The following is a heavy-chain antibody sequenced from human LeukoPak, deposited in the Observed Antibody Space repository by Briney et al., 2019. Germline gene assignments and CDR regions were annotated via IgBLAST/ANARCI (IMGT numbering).Heavy chain of an antibody. CDR3: ARQPLVRDCGGDCEFDY. CDR1: GYSFSNYW. V-gene: IGHV5-51*01. J-gene: IGHJ4*02. Sequence: GESLKISCKGSGYSFSNYWIGWVRQMPGKGLEWMGIIYPGDSNARYSPSFQGQVTISADKSISTAYLQWTSLKASDTAIYYCARQPLVRDCGGDCEFDYWGQGTRVSVSS. CDR2: IYPGDSNA. D-gene: IGHD2-21*02.